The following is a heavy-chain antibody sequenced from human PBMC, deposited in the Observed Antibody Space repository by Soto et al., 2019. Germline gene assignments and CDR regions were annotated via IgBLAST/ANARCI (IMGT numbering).Heavy chain of an antibody. D-gene: IGHD2-21*02. CDR1: GGSISRYY. J-gene: IGHJ5*02. V-gene: IGHV4-59*01. CDR3: AKTAEGCLEP. Sequence: SEKLPHTWSSSGGSISRYYWRGIRQPPRKGMEGIGYIFYSGRSGCNNYNPSLKSRVTISVDKSKNQFSLKVSSVNAAETSLGYCAKTAEGCLEPWGQGPLV. CDR2: IFYSGRSGCN.